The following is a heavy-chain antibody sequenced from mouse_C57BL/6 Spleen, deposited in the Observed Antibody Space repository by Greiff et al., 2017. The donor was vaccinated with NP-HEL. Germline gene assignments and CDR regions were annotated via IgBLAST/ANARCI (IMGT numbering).Heavy chain of an antibody. J-gene: IGHJ2*01. CDR2: IYPSDSET. D-gene: IGHD2-4*01. CDR1: GYTFTSYW. CDR3: AREGITTYFDY. Sequence: QVHVKQPGAELVRPGSSVKLSCKASGYTFTSYWMDWVKQRPGQGLEWIGNIYPSDSETHYNQKFKDKATLTVDKSSSTAYMQLSSLTSEDSAVYYCAREGITTYFDYWGQGTTLTVSS. V-gene: IGHV1-61*01.